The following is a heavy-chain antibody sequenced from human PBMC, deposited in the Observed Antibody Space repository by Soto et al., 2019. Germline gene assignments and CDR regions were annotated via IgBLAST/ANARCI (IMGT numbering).Heavy chain of an antibody. CDR2: IGGRDGTT. V-gene: IGHV3-23*01. Sequence: GGSLRLSCAASGFTFNNFVMSWVRQAPGKGLEWVSAIGGRDGTTYYADSVKGRFIISRDNAKNTLYLRIHSLRAEDTAVYYCAKRRGEGFFDYWGQGTLVTVSS. CDR1: GFTFNNFV. CDR3: AKRRGEGFFDY. J-gene: IGHJ4*02. D-gene: IGHD3-16*01.